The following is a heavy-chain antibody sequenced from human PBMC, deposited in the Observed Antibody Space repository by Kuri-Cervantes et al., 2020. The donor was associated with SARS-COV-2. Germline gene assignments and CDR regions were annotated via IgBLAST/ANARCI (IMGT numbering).Heavy chain of an antibody. J-gene: IGHJ4*02. CDR1: GDTFKNFA. D-gene: IGHD3-10*01. Sequence: ASVKVSCKASGDTFKNFAISWVRQAPGQGLEWMGWISAYNGNTNYAQKLQGRVTMTTDTSTSTAYMELRSLRSDDTAVYYCARDYGVVRGVISIGIGDYWGQGTLVTVSS. CDR3: ARDYGVVRGVISIGIGDY. CDR2: ISAYNGNT. V-gene: IGHV1-18*01.